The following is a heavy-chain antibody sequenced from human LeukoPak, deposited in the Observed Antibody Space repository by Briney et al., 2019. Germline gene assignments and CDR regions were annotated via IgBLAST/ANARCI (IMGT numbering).Heavy chain of an antibody. Sequence: GGSLRLSCAASEFTFSSYGMSWVRQAPGKGLEWVSAISDSGGSTYYADSVKGRFTISRDNSKNTLYLQMNSLRAEDTAVYYCAKAKVPSWYFDYWGQGTLVTVSS. CDR2: ISDSGGST. J-gene: IGHJ4*02. CDR1: EFTFSSYG. CDR3: AKAKVPSWYFDY. V-gene: IGHV3-23*01. D-gene: IGHD6-13*01.